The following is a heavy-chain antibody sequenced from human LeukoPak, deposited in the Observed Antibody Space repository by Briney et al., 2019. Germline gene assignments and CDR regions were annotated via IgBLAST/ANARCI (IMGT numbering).Heavy chain of an antibody. V-gene: IGHV1-18*01. D-gene: IGHD2-2*01. CDR1: GYTFSTYG. CDR2: ISAYNGNT. Sequence: ASETLSLKASGYTFSTYGISWVRQAPTPGLEWMGLISAYNGNTNYPQKFLDRVTITTDTTTNTHFMQLLRRISADTTVYYCAEDHTAERPSWFDRWGQGTLVTVSS. J-gene: IGHJ5*02. CDR3: AEDHTAERPSWFDR.